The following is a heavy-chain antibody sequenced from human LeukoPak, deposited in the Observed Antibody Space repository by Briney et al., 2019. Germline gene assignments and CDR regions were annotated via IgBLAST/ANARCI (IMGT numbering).Heavy chain of an antibody. CDR3: ARDNYRGVSNFDP. CDR2: IYSSGTT. CDR1: GGSISRYY. J-gene: IGHJ5*02. V-gene: IGHV4-59*12. Sequence: SETLSLTCTVSGGSISRYYWSWIRQPPGKGLEWVGYIYSSGTTKYNPSLKSRATISIDTSKGQLSLSLSSVSAADTAVYYCARDNYRGVSNFDPWGQGILVTVSS. D-gene: IGHD3-10*01.